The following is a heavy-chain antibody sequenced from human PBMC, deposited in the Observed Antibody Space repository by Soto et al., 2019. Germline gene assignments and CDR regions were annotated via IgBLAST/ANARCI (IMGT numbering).Heavy chain of an antibody. CDR3: ARDGSQRPATY. Sequence: SETLSLTCTVSGGSVSSGYWIWIRQPPGKGLENIGYIYDRGITNYNPSLKSRVTISVDTSKNQFSLKLSSVTAADTAVYYCARDGSQRPATYWGQGTLVTVSS. CDR1: GGSVSSGY. D-gene: IGHD3-10*01. J-gene: IGHJ1*01. V-gene: IGHV4-59*02. CDR2: IYDRGIT.